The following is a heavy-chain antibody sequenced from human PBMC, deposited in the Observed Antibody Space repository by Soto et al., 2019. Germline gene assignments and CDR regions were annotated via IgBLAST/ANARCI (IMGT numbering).Heavy chain of an antibody. CDR1: GFTFSSYD. CDR2: IGTAGDT. J-gene: IGHJ6*02. Sequence: GGSLRLSCAASGFTFSSYDMHWVRQATGKGLEWVSAIGTAGDTYYPGSVKGRFTISRENAKNSLYLQVNSLRAGDTAVYYCAREGLYGSGRYYGMDVWGQGTTVTVSS. D-gene: IGHD3-10*01. CDR3: AREGLYGSGRYYGMDV. V-gene: IGHV3-13*01.